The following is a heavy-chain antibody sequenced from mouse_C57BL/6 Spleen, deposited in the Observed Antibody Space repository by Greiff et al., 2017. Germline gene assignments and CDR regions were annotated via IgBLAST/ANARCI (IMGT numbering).Heavy chain of an antibody. V-gene: IGHV1-26*01. Sequence: VQLKQSGPELVKPGASVKISCKASGYTFTDYYMNWVKQSHGKSLEWIGDINPNNGGTSYNQKFKGKATLTVDKSSSTAYMELRSLTSEASAVYYCACGGFITTLVAPFRYWRHGATLTVSS. J-gene: IGHJ2*01. CDR3: ACGGFITTLVAPFRY. CDR1: GYTFTDYY. CDR2: INPNNGGT. D-gene: IGHD1-1*01.